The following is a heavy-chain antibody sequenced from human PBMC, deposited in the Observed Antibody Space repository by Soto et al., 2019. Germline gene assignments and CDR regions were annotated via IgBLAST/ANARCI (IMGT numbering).Heavy chain of an antibody. CDR2: IIPIFGTA. CDR3: ARARWDYYDSSGYQDY. J-gene: IGHJ4*02. Sequence: ASVKVSCKASGGTFSSYAISWVRQAPGQGLEWMGGIIPIFGTANYAQKFQGRVTITADKSTSTAYMELSSLRSEDTAVYYCARARWDYYDSSGYQDYWGQGTLVTVSS. V-gene: IGHV1-69*06. CDR1: GGTFSSYA. D-gene: IGHD3-22*01.